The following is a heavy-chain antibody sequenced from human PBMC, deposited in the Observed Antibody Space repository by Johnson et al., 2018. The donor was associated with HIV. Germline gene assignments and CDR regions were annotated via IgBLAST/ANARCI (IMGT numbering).Heavy chain of an antibody. D-gene: IGHD4-11*01. CDR2: ISYDGSNK. V-gene: IGHV3-30-3*01. CDR1: GFTFSSYA. CDR3: GRETVTSGAFDI. J-gene: IGHJ3*02. Sequence: QVQLVESGGGVVQPGRSLRLSCAASGFTFSSYAMHWVRQAPGKGLEWVAVISYDGSNKYYADSVKGRFTISRDNAKNSLYLQMNSLRAEDTALYYCGRETVTSGAFDIWGQGTMVTVSS.